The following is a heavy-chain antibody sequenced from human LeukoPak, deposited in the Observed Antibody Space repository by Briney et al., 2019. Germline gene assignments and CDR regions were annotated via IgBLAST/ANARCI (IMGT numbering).Heavy chain of an antibody. D-gene: IGHD6-19*01. J-gene: IGHJ4*02. V-gene: IGHV4-34*01. CDR2: INHSGST. CDR3: ARVGATAVAGTDFDY. Sequence: SETLSLTCTVSGGSISSYYWSWIRQPPGKGLEWIGEINHSGSTNYNPSLKSRVTISVDTSKNQFSLKLSSVTAADTAVYYFARVGATAVAGTDFDYWGQGTLVTVSS. CDR1: GGSISSYY.